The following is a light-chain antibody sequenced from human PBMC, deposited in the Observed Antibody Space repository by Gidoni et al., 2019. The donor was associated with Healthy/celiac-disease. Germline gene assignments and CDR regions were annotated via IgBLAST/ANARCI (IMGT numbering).Light chain of an antibody. CDR3: GADHGSGSNFVSYV. V-gene: IGLV9-49*01. CDR1: SGYSNYK. J-gene: IGLJ1*01. CDR2: VGTGGIVG. Sequence: QPVLTQPHSASASLGASVTLTCTLSSGYSNYKVDWYQQRPGKGPRFVMRVGTGGIVGSMGAGIPDRFSVLGSGLNRYLTIKNIQEEDESDYHCGADHGSGSNFVSYVFGTGTKVTVL.